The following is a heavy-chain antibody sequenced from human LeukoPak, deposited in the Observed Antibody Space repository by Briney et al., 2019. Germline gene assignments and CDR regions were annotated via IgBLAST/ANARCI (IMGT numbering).Heavy chain of an antibody. D-gene: IGHD2-15*01. V-gene: IGHV4-61*01. CDR1: GGSVSSSNYY. J-gene: IGHJ1*01. CDR3: ATTWAASGAQYFQH. Sequence: SETLSLTCTVSGGSVSSSNYYWSWIRQPPGKGLEWVGFFSYNVHSDYNPSLKSRVTISVDTSKNQFSLNLRSVTAADTAVYYCATTWAASGAQYFQHWGQGTLVTVSS. CDR2: FSYNVHS.